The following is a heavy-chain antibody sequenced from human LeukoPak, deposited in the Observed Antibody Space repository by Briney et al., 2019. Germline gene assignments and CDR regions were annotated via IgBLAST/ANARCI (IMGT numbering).Heavy chain of an antibody. V-gene: IGHV1-2*02. Sequence: GASVKVSCKASGYTFTGYYMHWVRQAPGQGLEWMGWINPNSGGTNYAQKLQGRVTMTTDTSTSTAYMELRSLRSDDTAVYYCARHVPKTYYYDSSGFFFDYWGQGTLVTVSS. J-gene: IGHJ4*02. CDR1: GYTFTGYY. CDR2: INPNSGGT. CDR3: ARHVPKTYYYDSSGFFFDY. D-gene: IGHD3-22*01.